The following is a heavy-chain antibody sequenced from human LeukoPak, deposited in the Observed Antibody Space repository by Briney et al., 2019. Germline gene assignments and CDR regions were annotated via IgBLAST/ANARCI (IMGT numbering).Heavy chain of an antibody. CDR1: GFTFSSYA. J-gene: IGHJ3*01. D-gene: IGHD3-16*01. CDR2: ISYVGSNK. V-gene: IGHV3-30-3*01. Sequence: PGGSLRLSCAASGFTFSSYAMHWVRQAPGKGLEWVAVISYVGSNKYYADSVKGRFTISRDNAKNSLYLQMSSLRAEDTAVYYCTRRGMALDAFDVWGQGTMVTVSS. CDR3: TRRGMALDAFDV.